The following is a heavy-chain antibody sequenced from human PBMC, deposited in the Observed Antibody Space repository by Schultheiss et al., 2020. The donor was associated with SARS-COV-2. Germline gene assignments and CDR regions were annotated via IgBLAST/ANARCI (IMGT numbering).Heavy chain of an antibody. CDR2: IWYDGSNK. J-gene: IGHJ4*02. D-gene: IGHD5-12*01. CDR1: GFTFSSYG. CDR3: ARGSDIVATGGDY. Sequence: GGSLRLSCAASGFTFSSYGMHWVRQAPGKGLEWVAVIWYDGSNKYYADSVKGRFTISRDNSKNTLYLQMNSLRAEDTAVYYCARGSDIVATGGDYWGQGTLVTVSS. V-gene: IGHV3-33*01.